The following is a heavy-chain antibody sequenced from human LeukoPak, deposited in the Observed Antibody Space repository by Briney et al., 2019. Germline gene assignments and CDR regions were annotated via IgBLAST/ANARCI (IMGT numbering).Heavy chain of an antibody. D-gene: IGHD3-9*01. J-gene: IGHJ4*02. V-gene: IGHV3-21*01. Sequence: GGSLRLSCATSAFTFSIYSMNWVRQAPGKGLEWVSSISSDSSYIYYADSVKGRFTISRDNSKNTLYLQMNSLRAEDAAVYYCAKSMDILTGYLWSLDYWGQGTLVTVSS. CDR3: AKSMDILTGYLWSLDY. CDR1: AFTFSIYS. CDR2: ISSDSSYI.